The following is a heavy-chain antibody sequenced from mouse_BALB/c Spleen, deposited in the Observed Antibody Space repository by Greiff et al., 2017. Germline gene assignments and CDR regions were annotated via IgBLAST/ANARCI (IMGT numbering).Heavy chain of an antibody. Sequence: EVMLVESGGGLVKPGGSLKLSCAASGFAFSSYDMSWVRQTPEKRLEWVAYISSGGGSTYYPDTVKGRFTISRDNAKSTLYLQMSSLKSEDTAMYYCARQAYYRFDYWGQGTTLTVSS. CDR1: GFAFSSYD. CDR2: ISSGGGST. J-gene: IGHJ2*01. D-gene: IGHD2-14*01. V-gene: IGHV5-12-1*01. CDR3: ARQAYYRFDY.